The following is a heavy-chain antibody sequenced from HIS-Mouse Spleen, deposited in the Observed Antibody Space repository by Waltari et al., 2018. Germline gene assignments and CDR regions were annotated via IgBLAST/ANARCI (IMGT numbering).Heavy chain of an antibody. CDR3: ARGDYYDSSGPYAFDI. CDR2: IYYSGST. Sequence: QLQLQESGPGLAKPSETLSLTCTVSGGSIRSSSYYWGWLRQPPGKGLEWIGGIYYSGSTYYNPSLKSRVTISVDTSKNQFSLKLSSVTAADTAVYYCARGDYYDSSGPYAFDIWGQGTMVTVSS. J-gene: IGHJ3*02. V-gene: IGHV4-39*07. CDR1: GGSIRSSSYY. D-gene: IGHD3-22*01.